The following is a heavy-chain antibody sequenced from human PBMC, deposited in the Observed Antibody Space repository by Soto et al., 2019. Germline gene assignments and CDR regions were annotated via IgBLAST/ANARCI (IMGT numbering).Heavy chain of an antibody. V-gene: IGHV1-69*02. CDR1: RGTFSSYT. D-gene: IGHD5-12*01. J-gene: IGHJ5*02. CDR2: IIPILGIA. Sequence: ASVKVSCKASRGTFSSYTISWVRQAPGQGIEWMGRIIPILGIANYAQKVQGRVTITADKSTSTAYMELSSLRSEDPAVYYCSRITITNWFDPWGQGTLVTFSS. CDR3: SRITITNWFDP.